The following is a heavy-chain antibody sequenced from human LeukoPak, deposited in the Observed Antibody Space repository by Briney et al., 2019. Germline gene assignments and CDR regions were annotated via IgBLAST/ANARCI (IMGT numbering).Heavy chain of an antibody. V-gene: IGHV4-38-2*01. J-gene: IGHJ4*02. Sequence: ASETLSLTCAVSGYSISSGYYWGWVRQPPGNGLEWIGSIYHSGSTYYNPSLKSRVTISVDTSKNQFSLKLSSVTAADTAVYYCAGSEYCSSTSCPFDYWGQGTLVTVSS. CDR3: AGSEYCSSTSCPFDY. CDR2: IYHSGST. CDR1: GYSISSGYY. D-gene: IGHD2-2*01.